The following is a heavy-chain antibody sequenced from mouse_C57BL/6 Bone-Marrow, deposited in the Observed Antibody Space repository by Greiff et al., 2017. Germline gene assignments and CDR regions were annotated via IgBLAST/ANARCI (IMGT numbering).Heavy chain of an antibody. CDR1: GYTFTSYW. CDR3: SRESNYAMDY. Sequence: QVQLQQPGAELVMPGASVKLSCKASGYTFTSYWMHWVKQRPGQGLEWIGEIDPADSYTNYNQKFKGKSTLTVDKSSSTAYMQLSSLTSEDSAVYYSSRESNYAMDYWGQGTSVTVSS. D-gene: IGHD5-1*01. J-gene: IGHJ4*01. V-gene: IGHV1-69*01. CDR2: IDPADSYT.